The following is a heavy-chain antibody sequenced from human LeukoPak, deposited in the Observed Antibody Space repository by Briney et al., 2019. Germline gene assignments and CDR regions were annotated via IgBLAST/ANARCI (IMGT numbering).Heavy chain of an antibody. J-gene: IGHJ5*02. CDR1: GFTFNTYS. Sequence: GGSLRLSCAASGFTFNTYSMNWVRQAPGKGLEWVSYISSSSNTIYYADSVKGRFTISRDNAKNSLYLQMNSLRAEDTAVYYCARDRLAAGNWFDPWGQGTLVTVSS. V-gene: IGHV3-48*01. CDR2: ISSSSNTI. CDR3: ARDRLAAGNWFDP. D-gene: IGHD6-25*01.